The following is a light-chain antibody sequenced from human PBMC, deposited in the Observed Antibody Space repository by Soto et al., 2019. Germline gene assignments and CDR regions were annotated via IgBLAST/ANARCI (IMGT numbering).Light chain of an antibody. CDR2: DAS. Sequence: EIVLTQSPGSLSLSTGERATLSCRASQSVSFYLAWYQQKPGQAPRLLISDASSRATGIPDRFSGSGSGTDFTLTISRLEPEDFAVYFCQQFGNSPWTFGQGTKVDIK. CDR3: QQFGNSPWT. J-gene: IGKJ1*01. CDR1: QSVSFY. V-gene: IGKV3-20*01.